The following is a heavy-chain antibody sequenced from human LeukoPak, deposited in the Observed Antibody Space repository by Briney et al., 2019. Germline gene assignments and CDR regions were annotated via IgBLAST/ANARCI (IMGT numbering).Heavy chain of an antibody. V-gene: IGHV4-30-4*01. J-gene: IGHJ3*02. Sequence: SETLSLTCTVSGGSISSGDYYWSWIRQPPGKGLEWIGYIYYSGSTYYNPSLKSRVTISVDTSKNQFSLKLSSVTAADTAVYYCARVVGAYDAFVIWGQGTMVTVSS. CDR3: ARVVGAYDAFVI. CDR1: GGSISSGDYY. CDR2: IYYSGST. D-gene: IGHD1-26*01.